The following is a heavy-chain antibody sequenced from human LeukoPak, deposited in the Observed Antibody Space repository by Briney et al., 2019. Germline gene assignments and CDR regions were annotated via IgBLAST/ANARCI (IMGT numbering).Heavy chain of an antibody. CDR3: AKVSMPIVVVISKSYYFDY. J-gene: IGHJ4*02. CDR1: GFTFDDYA. Sequence: QPGGSLRLSCAASGFTFDDYAMHWVRQAPGKGLEWVSLISGDGGSTYYADSVKGRFTTSRDNSKNSLYLQMNSLRTEDTALYYCAKVSMPIVVVISKSYYFDYWGQGTLVTVSS. D-gene: IGHD3-22*01. V-gene: IGHV3-43*02. CDR2: ISGDGGST.